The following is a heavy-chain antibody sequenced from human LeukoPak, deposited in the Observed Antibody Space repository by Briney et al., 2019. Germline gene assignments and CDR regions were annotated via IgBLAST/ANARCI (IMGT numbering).Heavy chain of an antibody. Sequence: SETLSLTCSVSGGSISNYYWTWIRQPPGKGLEWIGYIYYSGNTNYNPSLKSRVTISLDTSKNQLSLKLTSVTAADTPVYYCARLGLAARPNPTDLWGRATLVTASS. CDR3: ARLGLAARPNPTDL. V-gene: IGHV4-59*08. J-gene: IGHJ2*01. D-gene: IGHD6-6*01. CDR2: IYYSGNT. CDR1: GGSISNYY.